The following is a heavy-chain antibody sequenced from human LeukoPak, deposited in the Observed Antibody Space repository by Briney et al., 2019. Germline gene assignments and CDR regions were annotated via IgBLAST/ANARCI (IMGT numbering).Heavy chain of an antibody. CDR1: GYTFTGYY. CDR3: AIPHVSYGPPKDYYCGMDV. V-gene: IGHV1-2*04. Sequence: ASVKVSCKASGYTFTGYYMHWVRQAPGQGLEWMGWINPNSGGTNYAQKFQGWVTMTRDTSISTAYMELSRLRSDDTAVYYCAIPHVSYGPPKDYYCGMDVWGQGTTVTVSS. CDR2: INPNSGGT. J-gene: IGHJ6*02. D-gene: IGHD5-18*01.